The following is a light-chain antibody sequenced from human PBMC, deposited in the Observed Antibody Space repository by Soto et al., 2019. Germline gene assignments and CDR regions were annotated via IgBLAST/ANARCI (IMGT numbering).Light chain of an antibody. J-gene: IGKJ4*01. CDR2: AAS. Sequence: DIQMTQSPSSVSASIGDRVTITCRASQGVRSWLAWYQQKPGKAPKLLIYAASTLQSGVPSRFSGSGSGTEFTLTITSLQPEDFATYYCQQAGSFPLTYGGGTKVEIK. V-gene: IGKV1D-12*01. CDR3: QQAGSFPLT. CDR1: QGVRSW.